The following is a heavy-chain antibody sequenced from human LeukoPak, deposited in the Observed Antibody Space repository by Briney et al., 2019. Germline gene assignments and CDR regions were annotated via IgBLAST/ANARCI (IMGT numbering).Heavy chain of an antibody. CDR2: ISWDGRVT. V-gene: IGHV3-43D*03. CDR3: AKGKIDEYGDYYFDY. D-gene: IGHD4-17*01. J-gene: IGHJ4*02. CDR1: GFTFGDYA. Sequence: GGSLRLSCTASGFTFGDYAMTWVRQAPGKGLEWVSLISWDGRVTYYADSVKGRFTISRDNNKDSLYLQIKSLRPEDSALYYCAKGKIDEYGDYYFDYWGQGTLVTVSS.